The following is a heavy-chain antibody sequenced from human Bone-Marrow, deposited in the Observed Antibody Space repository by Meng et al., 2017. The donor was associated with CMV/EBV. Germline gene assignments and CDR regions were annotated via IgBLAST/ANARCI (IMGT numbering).Heavy chain of an antibody. CDR1: GGTFSSYA. V-gene: IGHV1-69*05. CDR2: IIPIFGTA. CDR3: AREGYCSSTSCYGHAFDI. D-gene: IGHD2-2*01. J-gene: IGHJ3*02. Sequence: SVKVSCKASGGTFSSYAISWVRQAPGQGLEWMGGIIPIFGTANYAQKFQGRVTITTDESTSTAYMELSSLRSEDTAVYYCAREGYCSSTSCYGHAFDIWGQGTMVTVSS.